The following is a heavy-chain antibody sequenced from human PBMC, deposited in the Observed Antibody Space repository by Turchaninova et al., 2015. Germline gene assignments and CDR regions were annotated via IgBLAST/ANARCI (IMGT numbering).Heavy chain of an antibody. D-gene: IGHD1-26*01. CDR3: ARAAEGSQTNFVLNFLHS. Sequence: QVLLVQSGAVVTKPGSSVPVSCRVSGGPFSNHALSWVRRAPGQGLEGMGGIIPVFITANYAHSFQGRLSISADEVTSTAYMELRSLTSDDTAIYYCARAAEGSQTNFVLNFLHSWGQGTQVTVSS. CDR1: GGPFSNHA. J-gene: IGHJ1*01. V-gene: IGHV1-69*01. CDR2: IIPVFITA.